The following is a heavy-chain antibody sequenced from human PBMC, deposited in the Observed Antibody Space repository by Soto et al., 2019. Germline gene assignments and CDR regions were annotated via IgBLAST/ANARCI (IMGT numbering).Heavy chain of an antibody. CDR2: ISAYNGNT. CDR3: ESDAVVPAAHPARDAFDI. V-gene: IGHV1-18*01. D-gene: IGHD2-2*01. J-gene: IGHJ3*02. CDR1: GYTFTSYG. Sequence: QVQLVQSGAEVKKPGASVKVSCKASGYTFTSYGISWVRQAPGQGLEWMGWISAYNGNTNYAQKLQGRVTMTTDTSTSTAYMELRSLRSDDTAVYYCESDAVVPAAHPARDAFDIWGQGTIVTVS.